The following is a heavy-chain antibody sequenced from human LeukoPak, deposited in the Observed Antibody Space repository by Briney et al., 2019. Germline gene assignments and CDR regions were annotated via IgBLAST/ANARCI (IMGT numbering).Heavy chain of an antibody. D-gene: IGHD4-17*01. J-gene: IGHJ4*02. CDR1: GLSFSSFA. Sequence: QPGGSLRLSCAASGLSFSSFAMSWVRQAPGKGLEWVSAISGSGGSTYYADSVKGRFTISRDNSKNTLYLQMNSLRAEDTAVYYCAKARRGVENGDYFDYWGQGTLVTVSS. CDR3: AKARRGVENGDYFDY. V-gene: IGHV3-23*01. CDR2: ISGSGGST.